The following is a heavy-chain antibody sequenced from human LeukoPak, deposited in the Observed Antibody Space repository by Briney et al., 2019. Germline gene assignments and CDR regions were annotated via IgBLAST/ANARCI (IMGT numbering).Heavy chain of an antibody. V-gene: IGHV3-15*07. Sequence: KPGGSLRLSCEVSGLTFSDAWMNWVRQAPGKGLEWVGRMKSYGSGGTRDYAAPVKGRFIISRGDSRNMLYLQMNNLKTEDTGVYYCAWQKTVRGLSVYSWGQGTLVTVSS. CDR2: MKSYGSGGTR. D-gene: IGHD3-10*01. CDR3: AWQKTVRGLSVYS. J-gene: IGHJ4*02. CDR1: GLTFSDAW.